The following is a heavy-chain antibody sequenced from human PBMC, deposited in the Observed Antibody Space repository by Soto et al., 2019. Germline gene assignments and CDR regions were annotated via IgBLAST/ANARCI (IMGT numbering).Heavy chain of an antibody. V-gene: IGHV1-8*01. CDR2: MNPNSGNT. Sequence: QVQLVQSGAEVKKPGASVKVSCKASGYTFTSYDINWVRQATGQGLEWMGWMNPNSGNTGYAQKFQGRVTMTRNTSIGTGYMELSSLRSEDTAVYYCARERSAAGTGWFDPWGQGTRVTGSS. J-gene: IGHJ5*02. D-gene: IGHD6-13*01. CDR3: ARERSAAGTGWFDP. CDR1: GYTFTSYD.